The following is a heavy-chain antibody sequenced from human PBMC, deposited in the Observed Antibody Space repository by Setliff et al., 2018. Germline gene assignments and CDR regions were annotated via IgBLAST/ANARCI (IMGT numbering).Heavy chain of an antibody. CDR3: ARGPGGYGDSLDY. V-gene: IGHV1-2*02. CDR2: ISPHTGVT. J-gene: IGHJ4*02. D-gene: IGHD5-12*01. Sequence: ASVKVSCKASGYPLTAYYIHWVRQAPGQGLEWMGWISPHTGVTNYAQKFQGRGTITRDTGASTVYMELTNLTSDDTAVYYCARGPGGYGDSLDYWGPGTLVTFSS. CDR1: GYPLTAYY.